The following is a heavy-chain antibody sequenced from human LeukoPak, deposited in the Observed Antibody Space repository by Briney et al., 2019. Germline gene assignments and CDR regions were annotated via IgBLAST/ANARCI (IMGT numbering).Heavy chain of an antibody. V-gene: IGHV1-8*01. CDR1: GYTFTNFD. J-gene: IGHJ6*03. CDR2: MSPNSGNT. Sequence: ASVTVSCMASGYTFTNFDIFWVRQATGQGREWMGCMSPNSGNTGSAQKFQGRVTFTRDTSISTSFMELSSLRSEDTAIYYCARGRPDTSVPRTYYMDVWGKGTTVTVSS. D-gene: IGHD5-18*01. CDR3: ARGRPDTSVPRTYYMDV.